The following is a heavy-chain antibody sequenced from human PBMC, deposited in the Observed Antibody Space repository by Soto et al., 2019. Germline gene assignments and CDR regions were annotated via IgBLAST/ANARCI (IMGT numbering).Heavy chain of an antibody. D-gene: IGHD3-22*01. V-gene: IGHV4-4*02. Sequence: SETLSLTCAVCGDSISSSNWWSWVRQPLKKGLEWIWEIYHSGTTNYYPSLKSRVAISVDKSSILFSHKLTSLPAAATPVYYPVFRTDGYPYFKHCRPGNMITAST. J-gene: IGHJ1*01. CDR2: IYHSGTT. CDR3: VFRTDGYPYFKH. CDR1: GDSISSSNW.